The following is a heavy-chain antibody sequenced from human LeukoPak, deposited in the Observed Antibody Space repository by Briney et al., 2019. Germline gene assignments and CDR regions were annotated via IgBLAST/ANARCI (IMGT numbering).Heavy chain of an antibody. V-gene: IGHV4-4*07. CDR1: GGSFSGYY. CDR2: IYSSGST. Sequence: PSETLSLTCAVYGGSFSGYYWSWIRQPAGKGLEWIGRIYSSGSTNYNPSLRSRVTMSVDTSTNQFSLKLSSVTAADTAIYYCARDRGYCSSISCYYYFDYWGQGTLVTVSS. CDR3: ARDRGYCSSISCYYYFDY. J-gene: IGHJ4*02. D-gene: IGHD2-2*01.